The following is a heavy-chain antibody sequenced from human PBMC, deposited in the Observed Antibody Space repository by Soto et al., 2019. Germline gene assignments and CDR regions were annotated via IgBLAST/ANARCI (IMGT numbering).Heavy chain of an antibody. D-gene: IGHD3-16*01. Sequence: PGGSLGLSCAASGFTFSNAWMNWVRQAPGKGLEWVGRIKSKTDGGTTDYAAPVKGRFTISRDDSKNTLYLQMNSLKTEDTAVYYCTTEVDYVWGSPLTPVDYWGQGTLVTVSS. J-gene: IGHJ4*02. CDR3: TTEVDYVWGSPLTPVDY. V-gene: IGHV3-15*07. CDR1: GFTFSNAW. CDR2: IKSKTDGGTT.